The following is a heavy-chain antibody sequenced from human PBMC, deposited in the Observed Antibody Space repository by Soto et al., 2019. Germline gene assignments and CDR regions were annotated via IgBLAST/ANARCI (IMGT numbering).Heavy chain of an antibody. D-gene: IGHD2-15*01. V-gene: IGHV3-30*18. CDR3: AKSPYWSGGTCFPDFYFDY. Sequence: QVQLVESGGGVVQPGRSLRLSCAASGFTFSSHAMHWVRQAPGKGLGWVAVISYDGGDKDYADSGKGRFTISRDNSKNTTYRQMNSPRAEDTAVYYWAKSPYWSGGTCFPDFYFDYWGQGTLVTVSS. CDR2: ISYDGGDK. CDR1: GFTFSSHA. J-gene: IGHJ4*02.